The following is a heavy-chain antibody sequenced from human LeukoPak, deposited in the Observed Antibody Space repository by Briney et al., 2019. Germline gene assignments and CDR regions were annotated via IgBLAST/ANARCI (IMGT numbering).Heavy chain of an antibody. CDR1: GFTFGSYA. D-gene: IGHD3-22*01. Sequence: GGSLRLSCAASGFTFGSYAMSWVRQAPGKGLEWVSAISGSGGSTYYADSVKGRFTISRDNSKNTLYLQMNSLRAEDTAVYYCAKDPYSAVMIGWFDPWGQGTLVTVSS. CDR2: ISGSGGST. CDR3: AKDPYSAVMIGWFDP. V-gene: IGHV3-23*01. J-gene: IGHJ5*02.